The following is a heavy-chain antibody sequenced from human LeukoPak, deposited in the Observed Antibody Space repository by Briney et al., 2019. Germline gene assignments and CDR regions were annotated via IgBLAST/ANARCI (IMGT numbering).Heavy chain of an antibody. J-gene: IGHJ3*02. V-gene: IGHV4-59*01. CDR2: IYYTGTT. Sequence: SETLSLTCTVSGGSISSYYWSWIRQPPGKGLEWGGYIYYTGTTNYNPSLKSRVTISLDTSKNQFSLKLSSVTAADTAVYYCARFGGSGNYYDSSGYLSNAFDIWGQGTMVTVSS. CDR3: ARFGGSGNYYDSSGYLSNAFDI. D-gene: IGHD3-22*01. CDR1: GGSISSYY.